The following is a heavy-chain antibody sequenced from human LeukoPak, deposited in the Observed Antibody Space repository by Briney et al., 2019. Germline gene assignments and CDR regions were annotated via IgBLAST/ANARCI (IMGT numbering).Heavy chain of an antibody. Sequence: ASVKVSCKASGYSFASYGICWVRQAPGRGLEWLGWISAYNGHTNYGQILQGRVTMTRDTSTNTTYSELRSLRSDDTAVYHCARDSLAGGNAFPDYWGQGTLVTVS. D-gene: IGHD4-23*01. CDR3: ARDSLAGGNAFPDY. J-gene: IGHJ4*02. CDR1: GYSFASYG. V-gene: IGHV1-18*01. CDR2: ISAYNGHT.